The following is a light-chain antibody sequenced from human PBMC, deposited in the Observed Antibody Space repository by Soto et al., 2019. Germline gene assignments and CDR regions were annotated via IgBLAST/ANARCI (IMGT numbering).Light chain of an antibody. CDR3: SSYAGSNIL. CDR2: EVS. CDR1: SSDVGGYNY. Sequence: QSALTQPPSASGSPGQSVTISCTETSSDVGGYNYVSWYQQHPGKAPKLMIYEVSKRPSGVPDRFSGSKSGNTASLTVSGLQAEDEADYYCSSYAGSNILFGTGTKVTVL. V-gene: IGLV2-8*01. J-gene: IGLJ1*01.